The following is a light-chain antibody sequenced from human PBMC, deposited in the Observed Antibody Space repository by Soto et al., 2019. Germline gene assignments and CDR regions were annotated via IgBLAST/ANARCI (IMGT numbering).Light chain of an antibody. CDR1: QSVSSN. CDR3: QQYNNWHPLT. J-gene: IGKJ4*01. V-gene: IGKV3D-15*01. CDR2: ASY. Sequence: IVFTQSPCTLSLTPGERATLSCRASQSVSSNVLAWYQHKPGQAPRLLIYASYNRATGIPARFSGSGSGTEFTLTISSLQSKDFAVYYCQQYNNWHPLTFGGGTKVDI.